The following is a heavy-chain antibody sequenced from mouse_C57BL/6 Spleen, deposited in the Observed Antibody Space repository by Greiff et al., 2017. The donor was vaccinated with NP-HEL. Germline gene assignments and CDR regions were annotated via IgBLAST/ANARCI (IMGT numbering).Heavy chain of an antibody. J-gene: IGHJ4*01. CDR3: ARSAVPYAMDY. CDR1: GYAFSSYW. V-gene: IGHV1-80*01. CDR2: IYPGDGDT. Sequence: VQLQQSGAELVKPGASVKISCKASGYAFSSYWMNWVKQRPGKGLEWIGQIYPGDGDTNYNGKLKGKATLTADKSSSTAYMQLSSLTSEDSAVYFCARSAVPYAMDYWGQGTSVTVSS.